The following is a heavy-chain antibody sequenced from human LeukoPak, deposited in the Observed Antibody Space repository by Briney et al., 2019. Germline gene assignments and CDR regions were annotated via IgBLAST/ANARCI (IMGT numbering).Heavy chain of an antibody. V-gene: IGHV1-46*01. D-gene: IGHD3-22*01. CDR3: ARSLTSTMIVVVIPYGAFDI. J-gene: IGHJ3*02. CDR2: INPSGGST. CDR1: GYTFTSFY. Sequence: GASVKVSCKASGYTFTSFYMHWVRQAPGQGLEWMGKINPSGGSTSYAQKFQGRVTMTRDTSTSTVYMELSSLRSEDTAVYYCARSLTSTMIVVVIPYGAFDIWGQGTMVTVSS.